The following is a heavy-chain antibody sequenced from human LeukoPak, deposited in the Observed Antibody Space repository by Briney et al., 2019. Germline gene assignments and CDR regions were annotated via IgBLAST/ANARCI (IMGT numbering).Heavy chain of an antibody. D-gene: IGHD3-10*02. CDR3: ARNHYYVPGSSDT. CDR1: GLAFRRYA. CDR2: ISTSGGST. Sequence: GGSLRLSCAASGLAFRRYAMSWVCRASGKGLVWVSEISTSGGSTYYADSVKGRFTISRDNAKNSLYLQMNSLGGEDTAVYYCARNHYYVPGSSDTWGQGTIVTVSS. V-gene: IGHV3-21*01. J-gene: IGHJ3*01.